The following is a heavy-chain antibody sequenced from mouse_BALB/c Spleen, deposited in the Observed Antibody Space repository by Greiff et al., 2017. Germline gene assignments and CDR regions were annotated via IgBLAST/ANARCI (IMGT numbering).Heavy chain of an antibody. J-gene: IGHJ4*01. CDR3: AIAGITTRGYAMDY. CDR2: ISSGGST. Sequence: EVKLMESGGGLVKPGGSLKLSCAASGFTFSSYAMSWVRQTPEKRLEWVASISSGGSTYYPDSVKGRFTISRDNARNILYLQMSSLRSEDTAMYHCAIAGITTRGYAMDYWGQGTSVTVSS. D-gene: IGHD2-4*01. CDR1: GFTFSSYA. V-gene: IGHV5-6-5*01.